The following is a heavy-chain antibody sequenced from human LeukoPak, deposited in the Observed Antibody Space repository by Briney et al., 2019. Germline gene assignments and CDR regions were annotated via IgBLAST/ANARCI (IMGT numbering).Heavy chain of an antibody. CDR1: GFTFSSYS. V-gene: IGHV3-21*01. D-gene: IGHD3-3*01. Sequence: GGSRRLSCAASGFTFSSYSMNWVRQAPGKGREWVSSISSSIIYIYYSDSGKGLFTISRDNAKNSLYLQMNSLRAADTAVYYCARARTTITIFDFAYWGQGTLVTVSS. CDR3: ARARTTITIFDFAY. J-gene: IGHJ4*02. CDR2: ISSSIIYI.